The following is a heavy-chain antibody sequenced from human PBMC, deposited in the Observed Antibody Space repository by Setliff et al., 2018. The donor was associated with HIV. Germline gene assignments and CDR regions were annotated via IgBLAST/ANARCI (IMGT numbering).Heavy chain of an antibody. CDR2: INPNTGDT. CDR1: GYSFTDYP. D-gene: IGHD6-25*01. CDR3: ARVRLGYNDLTPPRYTHALGY. V-gene: IGHV1-2*02. Sequence: GASVKVSCKASGYSFTDYPLHWVRQAPGQGLEWMGWINPNTGDTRYAQNFQGRVTVTRDTSISTAYLELNRLQSDDTAMYFCARVRLGYNDLTPPRYTHALGYWGQGTLVTSPQ. J-gene: IGHJ4*02.